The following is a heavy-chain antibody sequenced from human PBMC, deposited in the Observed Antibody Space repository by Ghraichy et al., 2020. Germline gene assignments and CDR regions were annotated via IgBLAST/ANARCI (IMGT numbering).Heavy chain of an antibody. Sequence: GGSLRLSCAASGFTFSTYSMNWVRQAPGKGLEWVSSISSGSTHIYYADSVKGRFTISRDNAKNSLSLQMNSLRAEDTAVYYCSRDPGYWDYFDCWGQGTLVTVFS. CDR3: SRDPGYWDYFDC. V-gene: IGHV3-21*01. CDR1: GFTFSTYS. CDR2: ISSGSTHI. D-gene: IGHD2-2*03. J-gene: IGHJ4*02.